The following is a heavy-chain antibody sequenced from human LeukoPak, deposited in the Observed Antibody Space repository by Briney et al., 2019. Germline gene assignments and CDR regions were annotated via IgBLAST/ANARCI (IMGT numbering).Heavy chain of an antibody. CDR2: ISSSGSTI. CDR3: ARDRVQLWSFDY. V-gene: IGHV3-11*01. CDR1: GFTFSDYY. J-gene: IGHJ4*02. Sequence: GGSLRLSCAASGFTFSDYYMSWIRQAPGKGLEWVSYISSSGSTIYYADSVRGRFTISRDNAKNSLYLQMNSLRAEDTAVYYCARDRVQLWSFDYWGQGTLVTVSS. D-gene: IGHD5-18*01.